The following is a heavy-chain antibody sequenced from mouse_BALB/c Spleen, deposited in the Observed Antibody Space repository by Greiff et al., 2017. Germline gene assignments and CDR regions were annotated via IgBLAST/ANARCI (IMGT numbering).Heavy chain of an antibody. Sequence: QVQLQQSAAELARPGASVKMSCKASGYTFTSYTMHWVKQRPGQGLEWIGYINPSSGYTEYNQKFKDKTTLTADKSSSTAYMQLSSLTSEDSAVYYCARYGNYEGYFDYWGQGTTLTVSS. V-gene: IGHV1-4*02. J-gene: IGHJ2*01. CDR3: ARYGNYEGYFDY. CDR2: INPSSGYT. CDR1: GYTFTSYT. D-gene: IGHD2-1*01.